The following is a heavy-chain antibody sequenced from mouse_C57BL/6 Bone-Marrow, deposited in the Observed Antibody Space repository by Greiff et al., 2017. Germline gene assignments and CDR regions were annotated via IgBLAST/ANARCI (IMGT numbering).Heavy chain of an antibody. D-gene: IGHD1-1*01. J-gene: IGHJ3*01. CDR2: ISSGGSYT. Sequence: EVKLVESGGDLVKPGGSLKLSCAASGFTFSSYGMSWVRQTPDKRLEWVATISSGGSYTYYPDSVKGRFTISRDKAKNTLYLQMSSLMSEDTAMYYCARAYYYGSWFAYWGQGTLVTVSA. CDR3: ARAYYYGSWFAY. CDR1: GFTFSSYG. V-gene: IGHV5-6*01.